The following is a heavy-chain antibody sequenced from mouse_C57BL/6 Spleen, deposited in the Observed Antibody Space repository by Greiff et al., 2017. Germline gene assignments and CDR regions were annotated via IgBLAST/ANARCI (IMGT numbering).Heavy chain of an antibody. CDR2: INPSTGGT. Sequence: VQLQQSGPELVKPGASVKISCKASGYSFTGYYMNWVKQSPEKSLEWIGEINPSTGGTTYNQKFKAKATLTVDKSSSTAYMQLKSLTSEDSAVYYCARGRYYGSSYDYAMDYWGQGTSVTVSS. CDR3: ARGRYYGSSYDYAMDY. V-gene: IGHV1-42*01. J-gene: IGHJ4*01. CDR1: GYSFTGYY. D-gene: IGHD1-1*01.